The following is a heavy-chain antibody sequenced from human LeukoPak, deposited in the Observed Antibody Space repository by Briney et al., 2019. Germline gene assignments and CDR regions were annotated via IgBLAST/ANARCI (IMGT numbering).Heavy chain of an antibody. Sequence: GASVKVSCKASGYTFTSYGISWVRQAPGQGLEWMGWISAYNGNTNYAQKLQGRVTMTTDTSTSTAYMELRSLRSDDTAVYYCARGGAGLVVVPAALEGYYFDYWGQGTLVTVSS. CDR2: ISAYNGNT. V-gene: IGHV1-18*01. CDR3: ARGGAGLVVVPAALEGYYFDY. D-gene: IGHD2-2*01. J-gene: IGHJ4*02. CDR1: GYTFTSYG.